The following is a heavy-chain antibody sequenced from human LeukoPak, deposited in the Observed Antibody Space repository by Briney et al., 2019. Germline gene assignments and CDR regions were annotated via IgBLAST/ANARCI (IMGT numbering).Heavy chain of an antibody. CDR3: AREGGLIAAAGYFDY. V-gene: IGHV4-34*01. Sequence: SETLSLTCAVCGGSFSGYYWSWIRQPPGKGLEWIGEINHSGSTNYNPSLKSRVTISVDTSKNQFSLKLSSVTAADTAVYYCAREGGLIAAAGYFDYWGQGTLVTVSS. CDR2: INHSGST. D-gene: IGHD6-13*01. CDR1: GGSFSGYY. J-gene: IGHJ4*02.